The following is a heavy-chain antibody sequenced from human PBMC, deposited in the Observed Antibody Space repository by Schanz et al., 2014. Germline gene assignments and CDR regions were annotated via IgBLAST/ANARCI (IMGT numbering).Heavy chain of an antibody. CDR3: AKQHGVIQQVSDY. CDR2: LSGSGAGT. J-gene: IGHJ4*02. D-gene: IGHD3-22*01. CDR1: GFTFSSYG. V-gene: IGHV3-23*04. Sequence: VQLVESGGGVVQPGRSRRLSCEASGFTFSSYGMHWVRQTPGKGLEWVSTLSGSGAGTFYADSVKGRFTISRDNSENTLYLQMNSLRAEDTAVYYCAKQHGVIQQVSDYWGQGTLVTVSS.